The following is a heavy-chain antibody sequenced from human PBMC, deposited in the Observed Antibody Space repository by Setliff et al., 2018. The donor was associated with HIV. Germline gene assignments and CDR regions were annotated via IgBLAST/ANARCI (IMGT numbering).Heavy chain of an antibody. J-gene: IGHJ4*02. D-gene: IGHD4-17*01. CDR3: ARDRGYGVDTFDF. Sequence: GASVKVSCKASGFTFTDYGFSWVRQAPGQGLEWMGWIGGYKHNINYAQKFRDRVILTKDTSTTTVYMELMSLRFDDTAIYYCARDRGYGVDTFDFWGQGTQVTVSS. CDR1: GFTFTDYG. CDR2: IGGYKHNI. V-gene: IGHV1-18*01.